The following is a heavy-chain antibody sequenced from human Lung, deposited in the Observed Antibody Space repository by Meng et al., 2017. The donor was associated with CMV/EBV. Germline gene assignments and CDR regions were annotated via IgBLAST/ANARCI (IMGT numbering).Heavy chain of an antibody. J-gene: IGHJ4*02. CDR1: GGSISSSNL. CDR3: ARIERRRILKYCGSDCCTTDY. CDR2: IYHSGSI. Sequence: SETXSLXXAVSGGSISSSNLWTWVREVPGKGLEWIGEIYHSGSINYNPSLKSRVTISVDKFKNQFSLKLGSVTAADTAVYYCARIERRRILKYCGSDCCTTDYWGQGXLVTVSS. V-gene: IGHV4-4*02. D-gene: IGHD2-21*02.